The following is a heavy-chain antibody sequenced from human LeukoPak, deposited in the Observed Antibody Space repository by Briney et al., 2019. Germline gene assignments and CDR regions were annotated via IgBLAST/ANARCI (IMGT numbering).Heavy chain of an antibody. V-gene: IGHV1-46*01. CDR2: IYPRDGST. D-gene: IGHD6-13*01. J-gene: IGHJ4*02. CDR3: ARDRGSSCDY. CDR1: GYTFTSNY. Sequence: ASVKVSCKASGYTFTSNYIHWVRQAPGQGLEWMGMIYPRDGSTSCAQKFQGRVTMTRDTSTSTVYMELSSLRSEDTAVYYCARDRGSSCDYWGQGTLVTVSS.